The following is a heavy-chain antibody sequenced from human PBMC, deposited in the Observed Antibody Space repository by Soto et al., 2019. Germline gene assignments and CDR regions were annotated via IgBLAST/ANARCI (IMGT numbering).Heavy chain of an antibody. J-gene: IGHJ4*02. V-gene: IGHV1-69*02. CDR2: IIPILGIA. Sequence: QVQLVQSGAEVKKPGSSVKVSCKASGGTFSSYTISWVRQAPGQGLEWMGRIIPILGIANYAQKFQGRVTITADKSTSTAYMELSSLRSEDTAVDYCASAGHHYGDYVDYFDYWGQGTLVTVSS. D-gene: IGHD4-17*01. CDR1: GGTFSSYT. CDR3: ASAGHHYGDYVDYFDY.